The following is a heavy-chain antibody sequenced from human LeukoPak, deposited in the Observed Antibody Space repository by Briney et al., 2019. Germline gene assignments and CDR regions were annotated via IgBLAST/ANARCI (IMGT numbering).Heavy chain of an antibody. CDR3: ARWSRGDAFDI. Sequence: AGGSLRLSCAASGFTFSSYWMHWVRQAPGKGLVWVSRINNDGSSTSYADSVKGRFTISRDNAKNTLYLQMNSLRAEDTAVYYCARWSRGDAFDIWGQGTMVTVSS. CDR2: INNDGSST. CDR1: GFTFSSYW. V-gene: IGHV3-74*01. J-gene: IGHJ3*02.